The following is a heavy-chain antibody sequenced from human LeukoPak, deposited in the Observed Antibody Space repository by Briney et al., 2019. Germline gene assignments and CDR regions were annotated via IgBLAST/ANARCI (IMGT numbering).Heavy chain of an antibody. V-gene: IGHV3-48*03. J-gene: IGHJ4*02. D-gene: IGHD3-10*01. Sequence: GGSLRLSCAASGFTFSSYEMNWVRQAPGKGLEWVSYISSSGSTIYYAGSVKGRFTISRDNAKNSLYLQMNSLRAEDTAVYYCASTPTYYYGSGSPPIDYWGQGTLVTVSS. CDR3: ASTPTYYYGSGSPPIDY. CDR1: GFTFSSYE. CDR2: ISSSGSTI.